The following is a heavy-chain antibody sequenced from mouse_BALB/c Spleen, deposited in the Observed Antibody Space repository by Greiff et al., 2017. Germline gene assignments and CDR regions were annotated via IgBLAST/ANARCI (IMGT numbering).Heavy chain of an antibody. V-gene: IGHV1S81*02. D-gene: IGHD1-1*02. Sequence: QVQLQQPGAELVKPGASVKLSCKASGYTFTSYWMHWVKQRPGQGLEWIGEINPSNGRTNYNEKFKSKATLTVDKSSSTAYMQLSSLTSEDSAVYYCARMVYGNFDYWGQGTTLTVSS. CDR1: GYTFTSYW. CDR2: INPSNGRT. J-gene: IGHJ2*01. CDR3: ARMVYGNFDY.